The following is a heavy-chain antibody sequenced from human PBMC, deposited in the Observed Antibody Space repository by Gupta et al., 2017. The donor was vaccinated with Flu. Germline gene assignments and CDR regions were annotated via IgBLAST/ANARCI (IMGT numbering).Heavy chain of an antibody. CDR1: GGSINVFSFF. V-gene: IGHV4-31*11. CDR3: ARRGTYYFDF. J-gene: IGHJ4*02. CDR2: VHSSGNT. Sequence: QMQLQESGPRLVKPSQTLSLTCGGSGGSINVFSFFWAWIRQVPGKGLEWIGYVHSSGNTYYNPSLRSRLMMSIDTAKNEFSLEMTSLTAADTAMYYCARRGTYYFDFWGQGALVTVSS. D-gene: IGHD1-7*01.